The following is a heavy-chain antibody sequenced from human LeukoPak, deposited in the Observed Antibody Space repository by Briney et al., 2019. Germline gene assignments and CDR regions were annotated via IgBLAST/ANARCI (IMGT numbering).Heavy chain of an antibody. D-gene: IGHD3-22*01. V-gene: IGHV4-30-4*01. CDR2: IYYSGST. CDR3: ARDRLTYYYDSSPPAEAFDI. J-gene: IGHJ3*02. CDR1: GGSISSGDYS. Sequence: PSETLSLTCTVSGGSISSGDYSWSWIRQPPGKGLEWIGYIYYSGSTYYNPSLKSRVTISVDTSKNQFSLKLSSVTAADTAVYYCARDRLTYYYDSSPPAEAFDIWGQGTMVTVSS.